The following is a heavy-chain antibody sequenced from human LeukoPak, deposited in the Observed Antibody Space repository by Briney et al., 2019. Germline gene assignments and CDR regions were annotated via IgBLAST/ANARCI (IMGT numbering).Heavy chain of an antibody. D-gene: IGHD5-18*01. CDR1: GFTFSSYG. Sequence: GGSLRLSCAASGFTFSSYGMHWVRQAPGKGLEWVAFIRYDGNNKYYTDSVKGRFTISRDDSKNTLYLQMNSLRAEDTAVYYCATKGYTYPSYWGQGTLVTVSS. J-gene: IGHJ4*02. CDR2: IRYDGNNK. CDR3: ATKGYTYPSY. V-gene: IGHV3-30*02.